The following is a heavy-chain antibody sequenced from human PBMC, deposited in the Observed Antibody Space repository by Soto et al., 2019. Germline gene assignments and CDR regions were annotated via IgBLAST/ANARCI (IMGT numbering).Heavy chain of an antibody. Sequence: ASVKVSCKASGYTFTSYYMHWVRQAPGQGLEWMGIINPSGGSTSYAQKFQGRVAMTRDTSTSTVYMELSSLRSEDTAVYYCARDQSITGTIFSYYYYGMDVWGQGTTVTVT. J-gene: IGHJ6*02. CDR2: INPSGGST. CDR3: ARDQSITGTIFSYYYYGMDV. CDR1: GYTFTSYY. V-gene: IGHV1-46*01. D-gene: IGHD1-7*01.